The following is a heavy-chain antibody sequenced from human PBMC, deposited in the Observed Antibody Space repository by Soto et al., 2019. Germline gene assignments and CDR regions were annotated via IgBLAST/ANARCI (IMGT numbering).Heavy chain of an antibody. Sequence: LSLTCTVSGGSISSGGYYWSWIRQHPGKGLEWIGYIYYSGSTYYNPSLKSRVTISVDTSKNQFSLKLSSVTAADTAVYYCARARGYCTNGVCYRPWYFDLWGRGTLVTVSS. V-gene: IGHV4-31*03. J-gene: IGHJ2*01. CDR1: GGSISSGGYY. CDR2: IYYSGST. CDR3: ARARGYCTNGVCYRPWYFDL. D-gene: IGHD2-8*01.